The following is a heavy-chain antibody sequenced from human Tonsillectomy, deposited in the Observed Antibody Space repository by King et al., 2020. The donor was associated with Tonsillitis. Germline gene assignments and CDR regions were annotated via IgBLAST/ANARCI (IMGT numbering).Heavy chain of an antibody. J-gene: IGHJ4*02. Sequence: VQLVESGGGLVQPGRSLRLSCTASGFTFGDYVMSWVRQAPGKGLEWVGLIRDKANGGTTEYAASVKGRFTISRDDSKSIAYLQMNSLKTEDTAVYYCNRDFARGDPFGYWGQGTLVTVSS. V-gene: IGHV3-49*04. D-gene: IGHD4-17*01. CDR3: NRDFARGDPFGY. CDR1: GFTFGDYV. CDR2: IRDKANGGTT.